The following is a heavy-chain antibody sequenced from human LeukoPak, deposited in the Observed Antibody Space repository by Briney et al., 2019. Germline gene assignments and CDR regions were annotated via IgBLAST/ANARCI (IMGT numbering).Heavy chain of an antibody. D-gene: IGHD6-19*01. CDR2: IIPIFGTA. V-gene: IGHV1-69*13. J-gene: IGHJ4*02. CDR1: GGTFSSYA. CDR3: ARELLYSSGWYYFDY. Sequence: ASVKVSCKASGGTFSSYAISWVRQAPGQGLEWMGGIIPIFGTANYAQKFHGRVTITADESTSTAYMELSSLRSEDTAVYYCARELLYSSGWYYFDYWGQGTLVTVSS.